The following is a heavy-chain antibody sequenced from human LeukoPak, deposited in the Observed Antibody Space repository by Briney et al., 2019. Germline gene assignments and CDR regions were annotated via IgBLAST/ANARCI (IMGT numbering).Heavy chain of an antibody. J-gene: IGHJ3*02. CDR1: GYSFSNYW. CDR2: IYSSDSDT. V-gene: IGHV5-51*01. Sequence: GGSLKISFKGSGYSFSNYWIGWVRQMPGRGLEWMGIIYSSDSDTRYSPSFQGQVTISADKSISTAYLQWSSLKASDTATYYCARQVVGAPRGHAFDIWGQGTMVTVSS. CDR3: ARQVVGAPRGHAFDI. D-gene: IGHD1-26*01.